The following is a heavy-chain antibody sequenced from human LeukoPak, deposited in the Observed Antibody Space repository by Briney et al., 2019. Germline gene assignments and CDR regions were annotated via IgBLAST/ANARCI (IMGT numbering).Heavy chain of an antibody. CDR1: GGSINNGGYY. CDR3: ARVEKYSSSWYPTALDY. Sequence: SQTLSLTCTVSGGSINNGGYYWSWIRQHPGKGLEWIGYIYYSGSSYYNPSLRSRVTISVDTSKNHFSLKLSSVTAADTAVYYCARVEKYSSSWYPTALDYWGQGTLVTVSS. D-gene: IGHD6-13*01. V-gene: IGHV4-31*03. CDR2: IYYSGSS. J-gene: IGHJ4*02.